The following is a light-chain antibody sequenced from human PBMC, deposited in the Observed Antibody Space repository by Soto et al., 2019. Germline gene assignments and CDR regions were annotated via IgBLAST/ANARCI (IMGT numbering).Light chain of an antibody. J-gene: IGLJ3*02. Sequence: QTVVTQEPSFSVSPGGTVTLTCGLSSGSVSTSYYASWYQQTPGQAPRTLIYSTNTRSSGVPDRFSGAILGNKAALTITGAQADDESDYYCVLYMGSGISVFGGGTQLTVL. V-gene: IGLV8-61*01. CDR2: STN. CDR1: SGSVSTSYY. CDR3: VLYMGSGISV.